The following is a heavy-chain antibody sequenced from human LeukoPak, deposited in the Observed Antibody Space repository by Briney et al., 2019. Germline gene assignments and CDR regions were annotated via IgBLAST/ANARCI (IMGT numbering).Heavy chain of an antibody. CDR1: GGSISSYY. CDR2: IYYSGST. V-gene: IGHV4-59*08. Sequence: KPSETLSLTCTVSGGSISSYYWSWIRQPPGKGLEWIGYIYYSGSTNYNPSLKSRVTISVDTSKNQFSLKLSSVTAADTAVYYCARHMDYYDSSGFYFDIWGQGTMVTVSS. D-gene: IGHD3-22*01. J-gene: IGHJ3*02. CDR3: ARHMDYYDSSGFYFDI.